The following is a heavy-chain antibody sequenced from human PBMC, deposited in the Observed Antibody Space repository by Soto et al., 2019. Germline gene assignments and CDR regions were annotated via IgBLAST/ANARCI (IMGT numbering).Heavy chain of an antibody. CDR1: GGSFSGYY. CDR3: ARGRRRYNWNYHGMDV. V-gene: IGHV4-34*01. CDR2: INHSGST. D-gene: IGHD1-20*01. Sequence: QVQLQQWGAGLLKPSETLSLTCAVYGGSFSGYYWSWIRQPPGKGLEWIGEINHSGSTNYNPSLKSRDTISVDTSKNQFSLKLSSVTAADTAVYYCARGRRRYNWNYHGMDVWGQGTTVTVSS. J-gene: IGHJ6*02.